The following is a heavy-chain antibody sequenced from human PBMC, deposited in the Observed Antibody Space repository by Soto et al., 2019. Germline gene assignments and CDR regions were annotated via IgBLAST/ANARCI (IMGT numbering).Heavy chain of an antibody. CDR2: ISSSSSTI. CDR1: GFTFSSYS. V-gene: IGHV3-48*02. D-gene: IGHD4-17*01. Sequence: PGGSLRLSCAASGFTFSSYSMNWVRQAPGKGLEWVSYISSSSSTIYYADSVKGRFTISRDNAKNSLYLQMNSLRDEDTAVYYCARETQLRLGQDGMDVWGQGTTVTVSS. J-gene: IGHJ6*02. CDR3: ARETQLRLGQDGMDV.